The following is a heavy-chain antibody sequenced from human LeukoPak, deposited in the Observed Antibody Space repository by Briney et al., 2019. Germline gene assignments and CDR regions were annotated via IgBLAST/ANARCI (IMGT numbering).Heavy chain of an antibody. CDR1: GGSFSGYY. J-gene: IGHJ6*03. CDR3: ARATNVRGPRDMDV. CDR2: INHSGST. V-gene: IGHV4-34*01. D-gene: IGHD5-24*01. Sequence: SETLSLTCAVYGGSFSGYYWSWIRQPPGKGLEWIGEINHSGSTNYNPSLKSRVTISVDTSKNQFSLKLSSVTAADTAVYYCARATNVRGPRDMDVWGKGTTVTVSS.